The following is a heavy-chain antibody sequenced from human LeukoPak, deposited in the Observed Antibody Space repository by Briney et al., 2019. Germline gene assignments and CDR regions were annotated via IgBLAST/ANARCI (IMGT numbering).Heavy chain of an antibody. V-gene: IGHV1-18*01. D-gene: IGHD6-25*01. CDR2: ISAYNGNT. J-gene: IGHJ6*02. CDR1: GYTFTSYG. CDR3: ARDLGVSIAALYYYGMDV. Sequence: ASVTVSCTASGYTFTSYGISWVRQAPGQGLEWMGWISAYNGNTNYAQKLQGRVTMTTDTSTSTAYMELRSLRSDDTAVYYCARDLGVSIAALYYYGMDVWGQGTTVTVSS.